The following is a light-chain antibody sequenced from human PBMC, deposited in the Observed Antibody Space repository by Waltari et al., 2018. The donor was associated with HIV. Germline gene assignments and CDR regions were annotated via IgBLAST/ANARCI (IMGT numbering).Light chain of an antibody. V-gene: IGKV4-1*01. Sequence: DIVMTQSPDSLAVSLGERATINCKSSQSVLYSSNNKNYLAWYQQKPGQPPKLLIYWASTRESGVPDRFSGSGSGTDFALTISSLQAEDVAVYYCQEFYSKHLSFGPGTKVEIK. CDR2: WAS. CDR1: QSVLYSSNNKNY. J-gene: IGKJ3*01. CDR3: QEFYSKHLS.